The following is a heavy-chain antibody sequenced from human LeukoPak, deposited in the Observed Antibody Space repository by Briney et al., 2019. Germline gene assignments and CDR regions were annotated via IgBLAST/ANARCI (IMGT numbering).Heavy chain of an antibody. CDR3: ARTHSSSWPHYYYYYYGMDV. Sequence: SETLSLTCTVSGGSISSYYWSWIRQPPGKGLEWIGYIYYSGSTNYNPSLKSRVTISVDTSKNQFSLKLSSVTAADTAVYYCARTHSSSWPHYYYYYYGMDVWGQGTTVTVSS. J-gene: IGHJ6*02. D-gene: IGHD6-13*01. V-gene: IGHV4-59*01. CDR1: GGSISSYY. CDR2: IYYSGST.